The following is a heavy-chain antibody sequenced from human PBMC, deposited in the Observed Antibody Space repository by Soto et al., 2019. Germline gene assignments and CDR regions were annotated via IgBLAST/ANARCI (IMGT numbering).Heavy chain of an antibody. CDR1: GGSISSGGYY. CDR2: IYYSGST. D-gene: IGHD2-2*01. Sequence: QVQLQESGPGLVKPSQTLSLTCTVSGGSISSGGYYWSWIRQHPGKGREWIGYIYYSGSTYYNPSLKSRVTISVDTSKNQFSLKLSSVTAADTAVYYCARGESSPTYYFDYWGQGTLVTVSS. V-gene: IGHV4-31*03. J-gene: IGHJ4*02. CDR3: ARGESSPTYYFDY.